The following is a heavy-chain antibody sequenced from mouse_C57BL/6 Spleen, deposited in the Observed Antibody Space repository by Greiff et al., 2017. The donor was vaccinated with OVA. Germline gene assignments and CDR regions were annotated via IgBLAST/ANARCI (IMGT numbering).Heavy chain of an antibody. J-gene: IGHJ1*03. CDR3: ARGGSSWDWYFDV. CDR1: GFNIKDYY. D-gene: IGHD1-1*01. Sequence: DVKLVESGAELVKPGASVKLSCTASGFNIKDYYMHWVKQRTEQGLEWIGRIDPEDGETKYAPKFQGKATITADTSSNTAYLQLSSLTSEDTAVYYCARGGSSWDWYFDVWGTGTTVTVSS. V-gene: IGHV14-2*01. CDR2: IDPEDGET.